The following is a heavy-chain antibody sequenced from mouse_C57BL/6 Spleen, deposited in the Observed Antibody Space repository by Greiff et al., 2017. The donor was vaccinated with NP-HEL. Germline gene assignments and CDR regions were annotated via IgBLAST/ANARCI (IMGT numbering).Heavy chain of an antibody. J-gene: IGHJ4*01. CDR3: ARGSNPCDLDD. CDR1: GYTFTSYG. D-gene: IGHD1-1*01. Sequence: QVQLQQSGAELVKPGASVKLSCKASGYTFTSYGISWVKQSTGQGLEWIGEIYPRSGNTYYNEKFKGKATLTADQSSSTAYMEARSLTSEDSAVYVCARGSNPCDLDDWGQGTSGTVSS. V-gene: IGHV1-81*01. CDR2: IYPRSGNT.